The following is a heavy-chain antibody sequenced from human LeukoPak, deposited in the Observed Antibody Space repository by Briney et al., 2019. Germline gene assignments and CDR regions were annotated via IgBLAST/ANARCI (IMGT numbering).Heavy chain of an antibody. V-gene: IGHV4-31*03. CDR1: GGSISSGGYY. Sequence: SETLSLICTVSGGSISSGGYYWSWIRQHPGKGLEWIGYIYYSGSTYYNPSLKSRVTISVDTSKNQFSLKLSSVTAADTAVYYCARDTGAAMAKGWGTRPYYFDYWGQGTLVTVSS. CDR3: ARDTGAAMAKGWGTRPYYFDY. D-gene: IGHD5-18*01. CDR2: IYYSGST. J-gene: IGHJ4*02.